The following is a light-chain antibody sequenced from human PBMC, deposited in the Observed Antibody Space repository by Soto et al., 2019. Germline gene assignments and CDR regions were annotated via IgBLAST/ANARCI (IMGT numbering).Light chain of an antibody. CDR3: SSYTSSSKVV. Sequence: QSVLTQPASASGSPGQSITISCTGTSSDVGGYNYVSWYQQHPGKAPKLMIYDVSNRPSGVSNRFSGSKSGNTASLTISGLQAEDEADYYCSSYTSSSKVVFGGGTKVTVL. CDR1: SSDVGGYNY. V-gene: IGLV2-14*01. J-gene: IGLJ2*01. CDR2: DVS.